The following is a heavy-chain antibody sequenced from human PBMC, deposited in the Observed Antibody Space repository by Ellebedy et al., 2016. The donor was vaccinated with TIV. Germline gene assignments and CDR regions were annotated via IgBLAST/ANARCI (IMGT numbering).Heavy chain of an antibody. CDR3: ARALRSGMFDY. D-gene: IGHD3-10*02. J-gene: IGHJ4*02. Sequence: MPSETLSLTCTVSDGSTSRYYWSWIRQPPGKGLEWIGYIYYNGSTNYNPSLKSRVTISVDTSKNQFSLRLSSVTAADTAVYDCARALRSGMFDYWGQGTLVTVSS. V-gene: IGHV4-59*01. CDR2: IYYNGST. CDR1: DGSTSRYY.